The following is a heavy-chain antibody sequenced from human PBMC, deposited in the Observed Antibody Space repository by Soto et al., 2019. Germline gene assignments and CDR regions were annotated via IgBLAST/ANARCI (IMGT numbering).Heavy chain of an antibody. CDR1: GFTVSSNY. CDR3: ASEDCSSTSCPYYMDV. CDR2: IYSGGST. V-gene: IGHV3-53*04. J-gene: IGHJ6*03. D-gene: IGHD2-2*01. Sequence: GGSLRLSCAASGFTVSSNYMSWVRQAPGKGLERVSVIYSGGSTHYADSVKGRFTISRHNSKNTLYLQMNSLRAEDTAVYYCASEDCSSTSCPYYMDVWGKGTTVTVSS.